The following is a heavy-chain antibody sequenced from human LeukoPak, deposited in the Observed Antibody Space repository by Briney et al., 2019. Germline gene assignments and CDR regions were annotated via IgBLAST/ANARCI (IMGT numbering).Heavy chain of an antibody. Sequence: PSETLSLTCAVYGGSFSGYYWSWIRQPPGKGLEWIGEINHSGSTNYNPSLKSRVTISVDTSKNQFSLKLSSVTAADTAVYYCARHGYSSGWQEVDNWFDPWGQGTLVTVSS. D-gene: IGHD6-19*01. CDR1: GGSFSGYY. CDR3: ARHGYSSGWQEVDNWFDP. V-gene: IGHV4-34*01. J-gene: IGHJ5*02. CDR2: INHSGST.